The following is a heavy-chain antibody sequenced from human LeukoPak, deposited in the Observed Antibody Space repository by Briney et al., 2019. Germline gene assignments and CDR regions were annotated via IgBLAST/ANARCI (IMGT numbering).Heavy chain of an antibody. CDR1: GSTFSTYW. Sequence: GGSLRLSCAASGSTFSTYWMHWVRQAPGKGLVWVSRIDGEGSVTKYTDSVKGRLTISRDNAKNTVYLQMNSLRAEDTAVYYCTTGGSYFFDYWGQGTLVTVSS. J-gene: IGHJ4*02. V-gene: IGHV3-74*01. D-gene: IGHD1-1*01. CDR3: TTGGSYFFDY. CDR2: IDGEGSVT.